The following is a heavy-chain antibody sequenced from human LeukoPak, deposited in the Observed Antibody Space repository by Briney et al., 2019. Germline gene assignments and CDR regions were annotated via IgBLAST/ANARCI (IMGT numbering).Heavy chain of an antibody. CDR2: IWHDGSHK. CDR3: AGEIFGSGSYPDF. Sequence: PGGSLRLSCAASGFAFNTYAMHWVRQAPGQGLEWVALIWHDGSHKFYSNSVRGQFTISRDNSKNTVSLQMNNLRPVDTAVYYCAGEIFGSGSYPDFWGQGTLVTVSS. V-gene: IGHV3-33*01. CDR1: GFAFNTYA. J-gene: IGHJ4*02. D-gene: IGHD3-10*01.